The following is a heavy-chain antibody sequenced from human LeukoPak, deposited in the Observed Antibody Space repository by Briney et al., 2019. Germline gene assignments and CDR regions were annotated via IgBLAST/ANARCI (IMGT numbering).Heavy chain of an antibody. CDR2: IYYSGST. Sequence: SETLSLTCTVSGGSISSYYWSWIRQPPGKGLEWIGYIYYSGSTNYNPSLKSRVTISVDTPKNQFSLKLSSVTAADTAVYYCARSAFGEPKDWFDPWGQGTLVTVSS. D-gene: IGHD3-10*01. CDR3: ARSAFGEPKDWFDP. J-gene: IGHJ5*02. V-gene: IGHV4-59*08. CDR1: GGSISSYY.